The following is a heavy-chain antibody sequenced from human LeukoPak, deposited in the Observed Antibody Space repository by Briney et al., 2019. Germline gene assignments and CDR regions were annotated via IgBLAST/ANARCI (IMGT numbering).Heavy chain of an antibody. V-gene: IGHV3-23*01. J-gene: IGHJ4*02. Sequence: PGGSLRLSCVASGFTYSHYGMNWVRQAPGKGLEWVSGITSDSRGIYYADSVKGRFTIYRDNSKNTLYLQMSSLRAEDTAVYYCAKSLGATRGYFEHWGQGTLVTVSS. D-gene: IGHD1-26*01. CDR3: AKSLGATRGYFEH. CDR1: GFTYSHYG. CDR2: ITSDSRGI.